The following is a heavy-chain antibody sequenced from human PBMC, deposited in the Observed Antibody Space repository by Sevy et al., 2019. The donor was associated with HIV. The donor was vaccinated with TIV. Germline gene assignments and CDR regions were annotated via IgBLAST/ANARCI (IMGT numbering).Heavy chain of an antibody. CDR1: GASISSYY. CDR2: IYYSGST. CDR3: ARHWGGSDAFDM. V-gene: IGHV4-59*08. Sequence: SETLSLTCSVSGASISSYYWSWIRQPPGKGLECIGYIYYSGSTNYNPSLKSRVNISVDTSKNQFSLKLSSVTAADTAMYYCARHWGGSDAFDMWGQGTMVTVS. D-gene: IGHD2-21*01. J-gene: IGHJ3*02.